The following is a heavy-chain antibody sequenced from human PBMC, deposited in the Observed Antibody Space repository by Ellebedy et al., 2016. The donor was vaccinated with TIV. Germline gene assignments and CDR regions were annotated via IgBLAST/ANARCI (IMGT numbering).Heavy chain of an antibody. D-gene: IGHD4-17*01. CDR1: GFTFSNYW. J-gene: IGHJ2*01. CDR3: VREDGEPYWYFDL. Sequence: PGGSLRLSCAASGFTFSNYWMHWVRQAPGKGLVWVSRINSDGSSTRYADSVKGRFSISRDNAKNTLFLQMKSLRDEDTAVYYCVREDGEPYWYFDLWGRGTLVTVSS. V-gene: IGHV3-74*01. CDR2: INSDGSST.